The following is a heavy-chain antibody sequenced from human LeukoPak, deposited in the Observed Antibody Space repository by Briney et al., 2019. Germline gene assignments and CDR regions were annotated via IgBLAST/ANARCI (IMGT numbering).Heavy chain of an antibody. CDR2: IYHSGST. V-gene: IGHV4-30-2*01. J-gene: IGHJ5*02. D-gene: IGHD3-10*01. Sequence: SQTLSLTCAVSGGSISSGGYSWSWIRQPPGKGLEWIGYIYHSGSTYYNPSLKSRVTISVDRSKNQFSLKLSSVTAADTAVYYCARELRWFGEPMRFDPWGQGTLVTVSS. CDR1: GGSISSGGYS. CDR3: ARELRWFGEPMRFDP.